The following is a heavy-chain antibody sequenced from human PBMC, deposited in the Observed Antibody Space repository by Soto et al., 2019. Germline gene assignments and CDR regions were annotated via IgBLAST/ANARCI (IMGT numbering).Heavy chain of an antibody. J-gene: IGHJ4*02. V-gene: IGHV3-23*01. D-gene: IGHD2-8*01. Sequence: DVRLLESGGGLIQPGGSLRLSCAASGFSFSTYTMSWVRRAPGKGLEWVSSISGSGGSPSYADSVQGRFFISRDNPKQTLYLQMNSLRAEDTAVYYCAKARCSTTNCYVPDYWGQGILVTVSS. CDR2: ISGSGGSP. CDR3: AKARCSTTNCYVPDY. CDR1: GFSFSTYT.